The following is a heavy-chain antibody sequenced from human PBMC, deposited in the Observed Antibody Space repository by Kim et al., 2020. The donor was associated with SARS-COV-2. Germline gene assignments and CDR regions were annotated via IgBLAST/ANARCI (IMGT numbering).Heavy chain of an antibody. J-gene: IGHJ4*02. CDR1: GFTFKSYT. Sequence: GGSLRLSCTASGFTFKSYTMTWVRQAPGKGLEWVAAISGSGGTRHYLESLRDRFSVSRDNSRNTVDLQINNLRPGDTAVYYCAKGEGLVIHPWGDYYEDWGQGTRVTVAS. CDR3: AKGEGLVIHPWGDYYED. CDR2: ISGSGGTR. D-gene: IGHD3-16*02. V-gene: IGHV3-23*01.